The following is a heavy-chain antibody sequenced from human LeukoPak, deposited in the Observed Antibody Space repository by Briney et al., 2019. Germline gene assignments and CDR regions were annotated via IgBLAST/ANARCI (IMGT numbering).Heavy chain of an antibody. CDR1: GFTFSSYS. J-gene: IGHJ4*02. Sequence: PGGSLRLSCAASGFTFSSYSMNWVRQAPGKGLEWVSSISGTSSYIYYADSVKGRFTISRDNAKNSLYLQMNSLRAEDMAVYYCAREALRTDFWSGYYFDYWGQGALVTVSS. V-gene: IGHV3-21*01. CDR3: AREALRTDFWSGYYFDY. CDR2: ISGTSSYI. D-gene: IGHD3-3*01.